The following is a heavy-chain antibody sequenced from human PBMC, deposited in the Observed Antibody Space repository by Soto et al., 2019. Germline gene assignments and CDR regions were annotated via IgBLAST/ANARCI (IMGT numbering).Heavy chain of an antibody. CDR3: ARRSDTYYDFWSGYGPFDY. CDR1: GGSISSSSYY. J-gene: IGHJ4*02. CDR2: IYYSGST. V-gene: IGHV4-39*01. Sequence: PSETLSLTCTVSGGSISSSSYYWGWIRQPPGKGLEWIGSIYYSGSTYYNPSLKSRVTISVDTSKNQFSLKLSSGTAAGTAVYYCARRSDTYYDFWSGYGPFDYWGQGTLVTVST. D-gene: IGHD3-3*01.